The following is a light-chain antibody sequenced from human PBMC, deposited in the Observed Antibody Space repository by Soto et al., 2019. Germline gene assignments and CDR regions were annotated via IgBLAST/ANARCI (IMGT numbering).Light chain of an antibody. CDR1: QSISTY. CDR2: AAS. Sequence: DIQMTQSPSSLSASVGDRVTITCRASQSISTYLNWYQHKPGRAPNLLISAASSLQSGVPSRFSGSGSGTDFTLTISSLQPEDFATYYCQQSYSTPLTFGGGTKVEIK. V-gene: IGKV1-39*01. CDR3: QQSYSTPLT. J-gene: IGKJ4*01.